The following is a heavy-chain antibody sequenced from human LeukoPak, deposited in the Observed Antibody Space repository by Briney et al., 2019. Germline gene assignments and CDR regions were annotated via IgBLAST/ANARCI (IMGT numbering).Heavy chain of an antibody. Sequence: PGRSLRLSCTTSGFFFGDYVMSWVRQAPGKGLECVGFIRSKAYGGTAEYAVSVKGRFTISRDDSKSIAYLQMNSLKTEDTAVYYCTRSVAAAGNRHFDYWGQGTLVTVSS. V-gene: IGHV3-49*04. D-gene: IGHD6-25*01. CDR1: GFFFGDYV. CDR3: TRSVAAAGNRHFDY. J-gene: IGHJ4*02. CDR2: IRSKAYGGTA.